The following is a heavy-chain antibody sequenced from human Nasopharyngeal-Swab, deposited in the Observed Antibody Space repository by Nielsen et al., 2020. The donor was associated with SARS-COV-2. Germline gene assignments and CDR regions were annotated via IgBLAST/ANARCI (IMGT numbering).Heavy chain of an antibody. CDR3: AKDRYCSGGACYFSGFDY. Sequence: RQPPGKGLEWVSGVSGSGGTTKYADSVKGRFTISRDNSKNKLYLQMHSLRVEDTAVYYCAKDRYCSGGACYFSGFDYWGPGTLVTVSS. D-gene: IGHD2-15*01. J-gene: IGHJ4*02. V-gene: IGHV3-23*01. CDR2: VSGSGGTT.